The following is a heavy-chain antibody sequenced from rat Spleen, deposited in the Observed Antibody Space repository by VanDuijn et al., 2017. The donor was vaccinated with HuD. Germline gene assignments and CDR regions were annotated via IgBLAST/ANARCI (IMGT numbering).Heavy chain of an antibody. CDR1: GFSLTDYS. Sequence: QVQLKESGPGLVQPSQTLSLTCTVSGFSLTDYSVHWVRQPPGKSLVWMGTIWAGGGTNYNSAVKSRLSISRDTSKSQVLLKMNSLQPEDTGTYYCARHLREASGVMDAWGQGASVTVSS. CDR2: IWAGGGT. J-gene: IGHJ4*01. V-gene: IGHV2-19*01. D-gene: IGHD4-3*01. CDR3: ARHLREASGVMDA.